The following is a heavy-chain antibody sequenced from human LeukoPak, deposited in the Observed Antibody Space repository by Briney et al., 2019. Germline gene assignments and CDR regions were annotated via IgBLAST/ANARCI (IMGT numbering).Heavy chain of an antibody. D-gene: IGHD4-17*01. CDR3: ARHKDSGDYPLDY. J-gene: IGHJ4*02. Sequence: SETLSPTCTVSGGSVSGYYWSWIRQPPGKGLEWIGYIYYSGNTNYNPSLKSRLIMSLDTSKNHFSLKLNSVTAADTAVYYCARHKDSGDYPLDYWGQGILVSVSS. V-gene: IGHV4-59*02. CDR2: IYYSGNT. CDR1: GGSVSGYY.